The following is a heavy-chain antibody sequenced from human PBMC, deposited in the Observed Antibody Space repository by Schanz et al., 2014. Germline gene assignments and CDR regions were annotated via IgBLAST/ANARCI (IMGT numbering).Heavy chain of an antibody. CDR3: ARVHIATYHYNSPGAFDI. D-gene: IGHD3-10*01. CDR1: GYIFGSHG. V-gene: IGHV1-18*01. CDR2: INAHTGNT. Sequence: QVQLVQSGAEVKKPGASVKVSCKASGYIFGSHGMTWVRQAPGQGPELMGWINAHTGNTQYAQKFQGRVNMTRDTVTTTVHLELTRLRTDDTAIYYCARVHIATYHYNSPGAFDIWGQGPRXTDSS. J-gene: IGHJ3*02.